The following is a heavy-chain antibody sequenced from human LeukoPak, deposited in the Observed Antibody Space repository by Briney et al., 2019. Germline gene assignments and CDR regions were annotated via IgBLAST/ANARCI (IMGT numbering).Heavy chain of an antibody. CDR3: AREQGYDFWSGYYDGYFDY. J-gene: IGHJ4*02. D-gene: IGHD3-3*01. Sequence: SETLSLTCTVSGGSISSHYWSWIRQPPGKGLEWIGYIYYSGSTNYNPSLKSRVTISVDTSKNQFSLKLSSVTAADTAVYYCAREQGYDFWSGYYDGYFDYWGQGTLVTVSS. CDR1: GGSISSHY. V-gene: IGHV4-59*11. CDR2: IYYSGST.